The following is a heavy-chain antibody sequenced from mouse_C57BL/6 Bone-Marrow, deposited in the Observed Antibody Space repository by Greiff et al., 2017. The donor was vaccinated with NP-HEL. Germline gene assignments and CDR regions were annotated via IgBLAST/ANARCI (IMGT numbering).Heavy chain of an antibody. CDR3: TTSPAWFAY. CDR2: IDPENGDT. V-gene: IGHV14-4*01. CDR1: GFNIKGDY. J-gene: IGHJ3*01. Sequence: EVQLQQSGAELVRPGASVKLSCTASGFNIKGDYMHWVKQRPEQGLEWIGWIDPENGDTEYAPKFQGKATITADTSSNTAYLQLSRLTSGDTAVYYCTTSPAWFAYWGQGTLVTVSA.